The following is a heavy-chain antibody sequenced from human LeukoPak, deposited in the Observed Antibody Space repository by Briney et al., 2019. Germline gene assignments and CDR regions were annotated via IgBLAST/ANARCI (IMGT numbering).Heavy chain of an antibody. V-gene: IGHV3-23*01. CDR3: AKGTHYYDFWSGYYFDY. Sequence: GGSLRLSCAASGFAFSDYVMNWVRQAPGKGLEWVSAISASGGSTYYANSVKGRFTISRDNSKNTLYLQMNSLRAEDTAVYYCAKGTHYYDFWSGYYFDYWGQGTLVTVSS. CDR1: GFAFSDYV. J-gene: IGHJ4*02. D-gene: IGHD3-3*01. CDR2: ISASGGST.